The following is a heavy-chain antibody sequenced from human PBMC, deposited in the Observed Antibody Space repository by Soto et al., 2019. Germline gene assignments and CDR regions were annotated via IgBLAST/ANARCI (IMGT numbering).Heavy chain of an antibody. CDR1: GFSVSSFG. CDR2: FNSKSGQA. CDR3: AKERSDFSDDFEI. J-gene: IGHJ3*02. V-gene: IGHV3-23*01. D-gene: IGHD3-3*01. Sequence: GGSLRLSCAASGFSVSSFGMSWVRQAPGKGLEWVSGFNSKSGQAYYTDSVKGRFTLSRDSSQNTIQLQMNSLRAEDTAVYYCAKERSDFSDDFEIWGHGTMVTVSS.